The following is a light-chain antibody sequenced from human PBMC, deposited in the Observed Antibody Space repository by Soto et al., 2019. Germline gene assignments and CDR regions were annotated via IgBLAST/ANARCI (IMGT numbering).Light chain of an antibody. J-gene: IGLJ1*01. V-gene: IGLV2-14*03. CDR3: SSYTTSNTRQIV. Sequence: QSALTQPASVSGSPEQSITISCTGTSSDVCGYNYVSWYQHHPGKAPKLIIYDVSNRPSGVSIRFSASKSDNTASLTISGLQPEDEADYHCSSYTTSNTRQIVFGTGTKVTVL. CDR1: SSDVCGYNY. CDR2: DVS.